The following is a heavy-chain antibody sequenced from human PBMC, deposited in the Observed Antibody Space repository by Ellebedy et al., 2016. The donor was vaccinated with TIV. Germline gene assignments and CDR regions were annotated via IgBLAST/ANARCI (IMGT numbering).Heavy chain of an antibody. J-gene: IGHJ3*02. D-gene: IGHD4-23*01. CDR2: IYSSGST. CDR3: TYGVNSDAFDI. Sequence: SETLSLXXTVSGGSVSRRRSYWSWIRQSPGKGLEWIGYIYSSGSTKYNPSLRSRLTISADTSKKHFSLKLNSATAADTAVYYCTYGVNSDAFDIWGQGTMVTVSS. V-gene: IGHV4-61*03. CDR1: GGSVSRRRSY.